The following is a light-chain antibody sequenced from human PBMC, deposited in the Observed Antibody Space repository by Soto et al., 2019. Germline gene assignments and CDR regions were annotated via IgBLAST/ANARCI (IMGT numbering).Light chain of an antibody. J-gene: IGLJ1*01. CDR2: EVS. CDR3: SSHTSTSPYV. CDR1: SSDVGGYNY. V-gene: IGLV2-14*01. Sequence: QSALTQPASVSGCPGQSITISCTGTSSDVGGYNYVSWYQQHPGKAPKFIIYEVSKRPSGVSNRFSGSKSGNTASLTISGLQAEDEADYYCSSHTSTSPYVFGTGTKVTVL.